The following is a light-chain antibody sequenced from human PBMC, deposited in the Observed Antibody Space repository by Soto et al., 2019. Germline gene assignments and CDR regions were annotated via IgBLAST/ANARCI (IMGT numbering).Light chain of an antibody. CDR2: DTT. CDR3: LVSYSGVRV. V-gene: IGLV7-46*01. Sequence: QAVVTQEPSLTVSPGGTGTLTRGSSAGAVTSGHYHYWFQLRPGQAPRTLIYDTTNKHSWTPARFSGSLLGGKAALTLSGAQPEDEAEYYCLVSYSGVRVFGGGTKLTVL. J-gene: IGLJ3*02. CDR1: AGAVTSGHY.